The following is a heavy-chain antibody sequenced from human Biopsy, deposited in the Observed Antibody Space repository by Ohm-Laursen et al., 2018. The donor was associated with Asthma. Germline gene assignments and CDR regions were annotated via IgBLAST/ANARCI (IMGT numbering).Heavy chain of an antibody. CDR2: ISYDGSSI. CDR3: AREGVAGTHIED. D-gene: IGHD6-19*01. CDR1: RFTYE. Sequence: LRLSCAASRFTYEMHWVRQAPGKGLEWVAVISYDGSSIYYADSVKGRFTISRDNSKNTLSLQMNSLTAEDTAVYYCAREGVAGTHIEDWGQGTLVTASS. V-gene: IGHV3-30-3*01. J-gene: IGHJ4*02.